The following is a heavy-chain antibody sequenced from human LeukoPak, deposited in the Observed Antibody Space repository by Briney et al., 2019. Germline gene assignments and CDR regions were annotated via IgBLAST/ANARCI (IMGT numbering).Heavy chain of an antibody. V-gene: IGHV4-39*01. D-gene: IGHD5-12*01. Sequence: SETLSLTCTVSGGSISSNRYYWGWIRQPPGKGLEWIGSIYYSGSTYYNPSLKSRVTISVDTSKDQFSLKLSSVTAADTAVYYCARYGDGYTPFDYWGQGTLVTVSS. J-gene: IGHJ4*02. CDR1: GGSISSNRYY. CDR3: ARYGDGYTPFDY. CDR2: IYYSGST.